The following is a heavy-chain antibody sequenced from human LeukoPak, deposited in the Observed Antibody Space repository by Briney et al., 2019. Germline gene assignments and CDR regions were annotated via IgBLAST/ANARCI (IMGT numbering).Heavy chain of an antibody. V-gene: IGHV1-69*13. J-gene: IGHJ4*02. CDR1: GGTFGSYA. CDR2: IIPIFGTA. CDR3: ACFTYYDYVWGSYRSTDFDY. D-gene: IGHD3-16*02. Sequence: SVKVSCKASGGTFGSYAISWVRQTPGQGLEWMGGIIPIFGTANYAQKFQGRVTITADESTSTAYMELSSLRSEDTAVYYCACFTYYDYVWGSYRSTDFDYWGQGTLVTVSS.